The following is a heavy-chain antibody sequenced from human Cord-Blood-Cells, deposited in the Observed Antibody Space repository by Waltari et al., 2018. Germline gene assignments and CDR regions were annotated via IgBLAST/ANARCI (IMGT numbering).Heavy chain of an antibody. V-gene: IGHV4-34*01. Sequence: QVQLQQWGAGLLKPSETLSLTCAVYGGSFSGYYWSWIRQPPGKGLEWIGEINHSRSTNDNPPLMCGGTISVDTSKNQFSLKMSSVTAAATAVYYCARGWRYCSSTSCYYYYGMDVWGQGTTVTVSS. CDR1: GGSFSGYY. CDR2: INHSRST. CDR3: ARGWRYCSSTSCYYYYGMDV. J-gene: IGHJ6*02. D-gene: IGHD2-2*01.